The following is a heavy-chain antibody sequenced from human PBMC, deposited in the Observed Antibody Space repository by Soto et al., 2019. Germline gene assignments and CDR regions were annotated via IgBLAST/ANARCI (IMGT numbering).Heavy chain of an antibody. CDR1: GFTFSSYW. CDR3: ARDRGYLAFDY. Sequence: EVQLVESGGGLVQPGGSLRLSCAASGFTFSSYWMTWVRQAPGKGLEWVANIKEDGSDKYYVESVKGRFTISRDNAKSSLYLQMNSVRAEDTAVYYCARDRGYLAFDYWGQGTLVTVSS. J-gene: IGHJ4*02. D-gene: IGHD1-26*01. CDR2: IKEDGSDK. V-gene: IGHV3-7*01.